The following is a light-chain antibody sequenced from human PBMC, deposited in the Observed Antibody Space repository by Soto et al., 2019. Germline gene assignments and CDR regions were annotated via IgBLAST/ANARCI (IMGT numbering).Light chain of an antibody. CDR1: QSVSSSY. Sequence: PGERVTLSCRASQSVSSSYLTWYQQKPGQAPRLLIYGASTRATSIQARFSGSGSGTDFTLTISSLQPEDFAVYYCQQDYNLPGYTFGQGTKLEIK. J-gene: IGKJ2*01. V-gene: IGKV3D-7*01. CDR3: QQDYNLPGYT. CDR2: GAS.